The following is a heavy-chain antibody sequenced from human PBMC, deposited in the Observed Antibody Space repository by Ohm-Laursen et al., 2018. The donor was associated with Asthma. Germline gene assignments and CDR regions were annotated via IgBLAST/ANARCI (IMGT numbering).Heavy chain of an antibody. V-gene: IGHV4-31*03. CDR2: IYYSGIT. Sequence: TLSLTCTVSGDSISSGNNYWGWIRQHPGKGLEWIGYIYYSGITYSNPSLRSRVSISVDTSKNQFPLKLSPVTAADTAVYYCARGTFYYESTGYYFFDHWGQGALVTVSS. J-gene: IGHJ4*02. CDR3: ARGTFYYESTGYYFFDH. D-gene: IGHD3-22*01. CDR1: GDSISSGNNY.